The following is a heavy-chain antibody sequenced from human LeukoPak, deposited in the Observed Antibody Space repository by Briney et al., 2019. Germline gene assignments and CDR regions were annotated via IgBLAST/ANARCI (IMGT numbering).Heavy chain of an antibody. Sequence: SETLSLTCTVSGGSISSYYWSWIRQPPGKGLEWIGYIYYSGSTNYNPSLKSRVTISVDTSKNQFSLKLSSVTAADTAVYYCARHVRDIVVVPAAIPPAWFDPWGQGTLVTVSS. J-gene: IGHJ5*02. CDR1: GGSISSYY. CDR3: ARHVRDIVVVPAAIPPAWFDP. D-gene: IGHD2-2*02. V-gene: IGHV4-59*08. CDR2: IYYSGST.